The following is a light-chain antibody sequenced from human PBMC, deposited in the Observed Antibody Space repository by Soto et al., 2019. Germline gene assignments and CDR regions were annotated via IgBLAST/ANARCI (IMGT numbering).Light chain of an antibody. Sequence: ETLMTQSPATLSVSPGERATLSCRASQSVSSNLAWYQQKPGQAPRLLIYGASTRATGIPDRFSGSGSGTEFTLTISSLQSEDFAVYYCQQYNNWPPITFGQGTRLEIK. J-gene: IGKJ5*01. CDR2: GAS. V-gene: IGKV3-15*01. CDR1: QSVSSN. CDR3: QQYNNWPPIT.